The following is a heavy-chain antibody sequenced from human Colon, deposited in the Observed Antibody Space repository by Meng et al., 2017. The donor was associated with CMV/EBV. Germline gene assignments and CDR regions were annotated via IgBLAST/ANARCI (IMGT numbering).Heavy chain of an antibody. CDR3: ARLFMVVPAATSGWFDP. CDR2: ISAYNGNT. J-gene: IGHJ5*02. Sequence: ASVKVSCKASGYTFTSYGISWVRQAPGQRLEWMGWISAYNGNTNYAQKLQGRVTMTTDTSTSTAYMELRSLRSDDTAVYYCARLFMVVPAATSGWFDPWGQGTLVTVSS. D-gene: IGHD2-2*01. CDR1: GYTFTSYG. V-gene: IGHV1-18*01.